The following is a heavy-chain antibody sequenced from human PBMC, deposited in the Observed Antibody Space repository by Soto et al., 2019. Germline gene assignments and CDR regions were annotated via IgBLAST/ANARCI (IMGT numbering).Heavy chain of an antibody. CDR1: CDSISSADYY. J-gene: IGHJ5*02. Sequence: SETLSLTCIVSCDSISSADYYWSWIRQPPEKGLEWIGHIYYSGSTYYTPSLKSRVTISIDTSKNQFSLRMTSVTAADTAVYYCARDRGSSWMYKWFDPWGQGTQVTVSS. D-gene: IGHD6-13*01. V-gene: IGHV4-30-4*01. CDR2: IYYSGST. CDR3: ARDRGSSWMYKWFDP.